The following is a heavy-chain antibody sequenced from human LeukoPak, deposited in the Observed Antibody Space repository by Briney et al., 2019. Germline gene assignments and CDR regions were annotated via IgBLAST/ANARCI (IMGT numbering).Heavy chain of an antibody. V-gene: IGHV4-4*07. Sequence: SETLSLTCTVSGGSISSYYWSWIRQPAGKGLEWIGRIYTSGSTNYNPSLKSRVTMSVDTSKNQFSLKLSSVTAADTAVYYCARDRDYYDSSGYYHEAFDIWGQGTMVTVSS. J-gene: IGHJ3*02. CDR2: IYTSGST. CDR3: ARDRDYYDSSGYYHEAFDI. CDR1: GGSISSYY. D-gene: IGHD3-22*01.